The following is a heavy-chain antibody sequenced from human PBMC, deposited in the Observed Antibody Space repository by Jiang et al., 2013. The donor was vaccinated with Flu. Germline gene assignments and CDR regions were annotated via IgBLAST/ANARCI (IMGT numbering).Heavy chain of an antibody. Sequence: RLSCAASGFTFSSYAMSWVRQAPGKGLERVSTISGSGGSTFYSDSVKGRFTISRDNPKNTLYLQMDSLRAEDTAIYYCVRQLGSCSAGTCYFDYWGQGTLVTVSS. CDR2: ISGSGGST. D-gene: IGHD2-15*01. CDR1: GFTFSSYA. J-gene: IGHJ4*02. V-gene: IGHV3-23*01. CDR3: VRQLGSCSAGTCYFDY.